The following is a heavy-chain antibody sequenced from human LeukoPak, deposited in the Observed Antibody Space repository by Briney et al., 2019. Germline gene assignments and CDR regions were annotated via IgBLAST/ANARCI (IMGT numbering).Heavy chain of an antibody. CDR2: IYLSGST. J-gene: IGHJ4*02. V-gene: IGHV4-4*02. D-gene: IGHD6-19*01. CDR1: GGSISSSNW. Sequence: SGTLSLTCAVSGGSISSSNWWSWVRQPPGKGLEWIGEIYLSGSTNYNPSLKSRVTISVDKSKNQFSLKVSSVTAADTAVYYCARQRAAYSSGWYEDYFDYWGQGTLVTVSS. CDR3: ARQRAAYSSGWYEDYFDY.